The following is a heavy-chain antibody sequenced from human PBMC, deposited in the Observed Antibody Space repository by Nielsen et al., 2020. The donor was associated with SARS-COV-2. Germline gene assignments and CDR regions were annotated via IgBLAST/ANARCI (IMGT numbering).Heavy chain of an antibody. V-gene: IGHV4-59*01. J-gene: IGHJ4*02. CDR2: IYYSGST. D-gene: IGHD4-17*01. CDR3: ARGHPTVTTPLFDN. Sequence: SETLSLTCTVSGGSISSYYWSWIRQPPGKGLEWIGYIYYSGSTNYNPSLKSRVTISVDTSKNQFSLKLSSVTAADTAVYYCARGHPTVTTPLFDNWGQGTLVTVSS. CDR1: GGSISSYY.